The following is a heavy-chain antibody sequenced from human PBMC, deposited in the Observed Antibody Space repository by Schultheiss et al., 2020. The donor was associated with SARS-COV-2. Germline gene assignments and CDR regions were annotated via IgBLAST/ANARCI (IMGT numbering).Heavy chain of an antibody. CDR2: ISSGGSNT. V-gene: IGHV3-11*01. CDR3: ARITRVATILLSDY. J-gene: IGHJ4*02. D-gene: IGHD5-12*01. CDR1: GFSFSDHY. Sequence: GESLKISCAASGFSFSDHYMTWIRQAPGKGLEWLSYISSGGSNTYYADSVKGRFTISRDNAKNSLYLHMNSLRAEDTAVYYCARITRVATILLSDYWGQGTLVTVSS.